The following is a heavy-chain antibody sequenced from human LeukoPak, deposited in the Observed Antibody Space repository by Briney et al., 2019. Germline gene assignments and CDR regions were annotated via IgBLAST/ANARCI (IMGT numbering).Heavy chain of an antibody. V-gene: IGHV1-18*01. Sequence: GASVKVSCKASGYTFTSYGISWVRQAPGQGLEWMGWISAYNGNTNYAQKLQGRVTMTTDTSTSTAYMELRSLRSDDTAVYCCARGNKGGKRYQLLYYYMDVWGKGTTVTVSS. D-gene: IGHD2-2*01. CDR3: ARGNKGGKRYQLLYYYMDV. CDR1: GYTFTSYG. CDR2: ISAYNGNT. J-gene: IGHJ6*03.